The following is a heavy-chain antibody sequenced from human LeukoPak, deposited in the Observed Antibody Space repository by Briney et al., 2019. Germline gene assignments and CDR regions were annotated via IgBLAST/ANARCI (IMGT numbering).Heavy chain of an antibody. Sequence: SETLSLTCTVSGGSISSYYWSWIRQPPGKGLEWIGYLYYSGSTNYNPSLKSRVTISVDTSRNQFSLKLSSVTAADTAVYYCAQEGRRGAFDIWGQGTMVTVSS. D-gene: IGHD3-10*01. V-gene: IGHV4-59*01. J-gene: IGHJ3*02. CDR1: GGSISSYY. CDR2: LYYSGST. CDR3: AQEGRRGAFDI.